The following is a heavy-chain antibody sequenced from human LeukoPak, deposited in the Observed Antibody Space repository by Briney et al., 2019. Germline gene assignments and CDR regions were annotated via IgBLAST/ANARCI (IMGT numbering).Heavy chain of an antibody. Sequence: ASVKVSCKASGYTFTSYYMHWVRQAPGQGLEWMGWISAYNGNTNYAQKLQGRVTMTTDTSTSTAYMELRSLRSDDTAVYYCARDGSPRIVVVTAGWFDPWGQGTLVTVSS. J-gene: IGHJ5*02. D-gene: IGHD2-21*02. CDR1: GYTFTSYY. CDR2: ISAYNGNT. CDR3: ARDGSPRIVVVTAGWFDP. V-gene: IGHV1-18*04.